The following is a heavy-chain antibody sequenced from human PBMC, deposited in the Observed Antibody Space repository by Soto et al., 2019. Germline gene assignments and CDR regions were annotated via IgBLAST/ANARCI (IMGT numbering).Heavy chain of an antibody. CDR2: IKSKTDGGTT. Sequence: EVQLVESGGGLVKPGGSLRLSCAASGFTFSNAWMNWVRQAPGKGLEWVGRIKSKTDGGTTDYAAPVKGRFTISRDDSKNTLYLQMNSLKTEDTAVYYCTTPDPKLRFLEWLSRYYYYGMDVWGQGTTVTVSS. J-gene: IGHJ6*02. D-gene: IGHD3-3*01. CDR3: TTPDPKLRFLEWLSRYYYYGMDV. CDR1: GFTFSNAW. V-gene: IGHV3-15*07.